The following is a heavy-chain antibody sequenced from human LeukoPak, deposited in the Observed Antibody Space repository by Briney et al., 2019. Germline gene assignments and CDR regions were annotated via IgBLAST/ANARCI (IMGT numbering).Heavy chain of an antibody. CDR2: IRFDGSTR. D-gene: IGHD6-13*01. CDR3: AKAGIAAAGTKTGYYFDY. CDR1: GFTFRNYG. V-gene: IGHV3-30*02. Sequence: GGSLRLSCAASGFTFRNYGMYWVRQAPGKGLEWVSFIRFDGSTRYYADSVKGRFTISRDNSKNTLFLQMDSLRAEDTAVYYCAKAGIAAAGTKTGYYFDYWGQGTLVTVSS. J-gene: IGHJ4*02.